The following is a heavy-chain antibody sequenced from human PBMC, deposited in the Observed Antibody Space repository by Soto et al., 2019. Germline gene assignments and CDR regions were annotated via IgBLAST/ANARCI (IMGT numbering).Heavy chain of an antibody. CDR2: IYPGSFDI. D-gene: IGHD3-22*01. Sequence: PGESLKISCRASGYNFIDYWIGWVRQVPGKGLEWMGIIYPGSFDIKYGPSFQGQVTISADKSITTAYLQWSSLKASDTAIYYCARSYGGEYYDSRSYYYAYWGQGTRVTVSS. J-gene: IGHJ4*02. CDR3: ARSYGGEYYDSRSYYYAY. V-gene: IGHV5-51*01. CDR1: GYNFIDYW.